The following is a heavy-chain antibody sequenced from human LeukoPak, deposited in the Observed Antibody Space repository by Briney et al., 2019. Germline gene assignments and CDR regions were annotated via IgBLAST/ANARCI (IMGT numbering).Heavy chain of an antibody. Sequence: PSETLSLTCAVYGGSFSGYYWSWIRQPPGKGLEWIGEINHSGSTNYNPSLESRVTISVDTSKNQFSLKLSSVTAADTAVYYCARTANDDSGSYAYYFDYWGQGTLVTVSS. CDR1: GGSFSGYY. CDR3: ARTANDDSGSYAYYFDY. D-gene: IGHD1-26*01. V-gene: IGHV4-34*01. J-gene: IGHJ4*02. CDR2: INHSGST.